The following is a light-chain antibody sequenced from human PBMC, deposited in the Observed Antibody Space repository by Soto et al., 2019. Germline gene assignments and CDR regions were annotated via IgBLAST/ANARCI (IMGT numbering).Light chain of an antibody. CDR3: SSYTSSTTL. CDR2: EVN. CDR1: SSDIGAYNR. Sequence: QSALTQPPSVSGSPGQSVTISCTGTSSDIGAYNRVSWYQQTPGTAPKLIIFEVNNRPSGVPDRFSGSKSGNTAFLTISGLQAEDEADFYCSSYTSSTTLFGGGTKVTVL. J-gene: IGLJ2*01. V-gene: IGLV2-18*02.